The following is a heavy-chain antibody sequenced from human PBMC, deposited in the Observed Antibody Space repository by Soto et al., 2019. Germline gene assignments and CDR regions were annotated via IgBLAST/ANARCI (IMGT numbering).Heavy chain of an antibody. D-gene: IGHD2-21*02. CDR1: GFTFTSYW. CDR3: ARLPDTVVVTAIRGVGDY. CDR2: INSDGRTT. V-gene: IGHV3-74*01. Sequence: GGSLRLSCAASGFTFTSYWMHWVRQAPGKGLMWVSRINSDGRTTSYADSVKGRFTISRDNAKNTLYLQMNSLRAEDTAVYYCARLPDTVVVTAIRGVGDYWGQGTLVTVSS. J-gene: IGHJ4*02.